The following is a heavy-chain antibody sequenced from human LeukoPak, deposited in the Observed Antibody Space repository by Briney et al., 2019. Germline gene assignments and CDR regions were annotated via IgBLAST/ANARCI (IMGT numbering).Heavy chain of an antibody. Sequence: GGSLRLSCAASGFTFSSYAMKWVRQAPGKGLEWVSTISGSGASTYYADSVKGRFTISRDNSQNTVYLQMNSLRAEDTAVYYCAKDYYYDSSGYYYPIGFDPWGQGTLVTVSS. CDR3: AKDYYYDSSGYYYPIGFDP. J-gene: IGHJ5*02. V-gene: IGHV3-23*01. CDR2: ISGSGAST. CDR1: GFTFSSYA. D-gene: IGHD3-22*01.